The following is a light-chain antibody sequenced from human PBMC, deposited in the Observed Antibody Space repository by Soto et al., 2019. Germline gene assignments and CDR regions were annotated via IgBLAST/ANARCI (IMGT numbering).Light chain of an antibody. Sequence: QSALTRPASVSGSPGQSITISCTGTSSDVGSYNLVSWYQHHPGKAPKLLIYEGSKRPSGVSDRFSGSKSGNTASLTISGLQAEDEADYYCCSYAGSRPYVFGTGTKLTVL. CDR3: CSYAGSRPYV. CDR2: EGS. CDR1: SSDVGSYNL. J-gene: IGLJ1*01. V-gene: IGLV2-23*01.